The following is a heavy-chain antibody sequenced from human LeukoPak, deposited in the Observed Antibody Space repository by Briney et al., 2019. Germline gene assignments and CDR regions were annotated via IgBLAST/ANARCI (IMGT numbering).Heavy chain of an antibody. J-gene: IGHJ4*02. V-gene: IGHV4-4*07. CDR3: ATNYGVLTPLGY. CDR2: IYTSGST. Sequence: PSETLSLTCAVSGGSISSYYWSWIRQPAGKGLEWIGRIYTSGSTNYNPSLKSRVTISVDKSKNQFSLKLSSVTAADTAVYYCATNYGVLTPLGYWGQGTLVTVSS. CDR1: GGSISSYY. D-gene: IGHD4-17*01.